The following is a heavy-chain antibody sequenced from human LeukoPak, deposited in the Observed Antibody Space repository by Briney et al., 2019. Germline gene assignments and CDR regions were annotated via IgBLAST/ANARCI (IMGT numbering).Heavy chain of an antibody. D-gene: IGHD3-22*01. CDR1: GYTFTSYG. CDR2: ISAYSGNT. J-gene: IGHJ4*02. Sequence: GASVKVSCKASGYTFTSYGISWVRQAPGQGLEWMGWISAYSGNTNYAQKLQGRVTMTTDTSTSTAYMELRSLRSEDTAVYYCARAVGDSSGYSQDYWGQGTLVTVSS. V-gene: IGHV1-18*01. CDR3: ARAVGDSSGYSQDY.